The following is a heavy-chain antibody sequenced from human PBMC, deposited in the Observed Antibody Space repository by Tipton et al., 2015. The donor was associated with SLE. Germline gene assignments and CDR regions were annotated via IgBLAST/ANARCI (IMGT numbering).Heavy chain of an antibody. CDR3: ARGCDFWSGHMDV. CDR2: IYTRGGT. CDR1: VASVTSGFSY. D-gene: IGHD3-3*01. V-gene: IGHV4-61*09. J-gene: IGHJ6*02. Sequence: TLSLTCTVSVASVTSGFSYWDCIRQPAGKGLEWFGQIYTRGGTKYNPALESRVSMSIDTSKNEFSLKVSSVTAADTAVYFCARGCDFWSGHMDVWGQGTTVTVSS.